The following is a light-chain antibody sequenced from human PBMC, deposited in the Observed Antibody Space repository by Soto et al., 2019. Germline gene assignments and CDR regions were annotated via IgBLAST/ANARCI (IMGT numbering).Light chain of an antibody. J-gene: IGKJ1*01. CDR3: QQSYSTTWT. V-gene: IGKV1-39*01. CDR1: QGISTY. Sequence: IQMTQSASSLSASVGDRVTITCRASQGISTYLNWYQQKPGKAPKLLIYAASSLQSGVPSRFSGSGSETDFTLTISSLQPEDFATYSCQQSYSTTWTFGQGTKVDI. CDR2: AAS.